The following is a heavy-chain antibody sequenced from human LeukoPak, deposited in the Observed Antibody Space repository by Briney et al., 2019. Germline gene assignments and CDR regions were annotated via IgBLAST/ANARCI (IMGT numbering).Heavy chain of an antibody. J-gene: IGHJ4*02. CDR2: IYYSGST. V-gene: IGHV4-61*01. CDR1: GGSISSSSYY. D-gene: IGHD7-27*01. CDR3: ASRKLGNDY. Sequence: SETLSLTCTVSGGSISSSSYYWSWIRQPPGKGLEWIGYIYYSGSTNYNPSLKSRVTISVDTSKNQFSLKLSSVTAADTAVYYCASRKLGNDYWGQGTLVTVSS.